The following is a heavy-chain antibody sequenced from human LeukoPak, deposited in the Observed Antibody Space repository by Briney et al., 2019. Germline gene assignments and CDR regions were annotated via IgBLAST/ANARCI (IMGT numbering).Heavy chain of an antibody. CDR3: ARGSRLRFLESY. Sequence: PSETLSLTCTVSGYSISSGYYWGWIRQPPGKGLEWIGSIYHSGSTYYNPSLKSRVTISVDTSKNQFSLKLSSVTAADTAVYYCARGSRLRFLESYWGQGTLVTVSS. V-gene: IGHV4-38-2*02. CDR2: IYHSGST. CDR1: GYSISSGYY. D-gene: IGHD3-3*01. J-gene: IGHJ4*02.